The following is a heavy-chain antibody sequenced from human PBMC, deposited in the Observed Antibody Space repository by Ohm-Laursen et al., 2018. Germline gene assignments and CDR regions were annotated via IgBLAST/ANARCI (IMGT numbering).Heavy chain of an antibody. Sequence: SVKVSCKASGFTFTSSAVQWVRQARGQRLGWIGWIVVGSGNTNYAQKFQERVTITRDMSTSTAYMELSSLRSEDTAVYYCAGVASGWYTYYYYGMDVWGQGITVTVSS. D-gene: IGHD6-19*01. V-gene: IGHV1-58*01. CDR3: AGVASGWYTYYYYGMDV. J-gene: IGHJ6*02. CDR2: IVVGSGNT. CDR1: GFTFTSSA.